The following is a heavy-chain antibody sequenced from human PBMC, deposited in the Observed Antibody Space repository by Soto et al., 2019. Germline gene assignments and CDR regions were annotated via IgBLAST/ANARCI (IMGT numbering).Heavy chain of an antibody. CDR1: GGSVSSGSYY. CDR2: IYYSGST. V-gene: IGHV4-61*01. Sequence: SETPSLTCTVSGGSVSSGSYYWSWIRQPPGKGLEWIGYIYYSGSTNYNPSLKSRVTISVDTSKNQFSLKLSSVTAADTAVYYCVRDFGPAEYSSSSPRTIDYWGQGTLVTVSS. CDR3: VRDFGPAEYSSSSPRTIDY. J-gene: IGHJ4*02. D-gene: IGHD6-6*01.